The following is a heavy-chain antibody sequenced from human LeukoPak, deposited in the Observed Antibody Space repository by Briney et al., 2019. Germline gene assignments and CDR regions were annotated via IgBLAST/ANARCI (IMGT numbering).Heavy chain of an antibody. CDR1: GFTFSSYW. D-gene: IGHD3-16*01. V-gene: IGHV3-74*01. CDR3: ARGGSRHAFDI. Sequence: GGSLRLSCAASGFTFSSYWMYWVRQAPGKGLVYVSRINNDGGGTTYADSVKGRITISRDNAKNTLHLEMNSLRAEDTALYYCARGGSRHAFDIWGQGTMVTVSS. J-gene: IGHJ3*02. CDR2: INNDGGGT.